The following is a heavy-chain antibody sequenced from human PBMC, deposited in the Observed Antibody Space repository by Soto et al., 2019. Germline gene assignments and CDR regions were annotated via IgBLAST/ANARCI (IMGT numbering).Heavy chain of an antibody. J-gene: IGHJ4*02. D-gene: IGHD2-2*01. CDR1: GGSISSSNW. Sequence: QVQLQESGPGLVKPSGTLSLTCAVSGGSISSSNWWSWVRQPPGKGLEWIGEIYHSGSTNYNPSLKIQVTISVDKSKNECSLKLSSVTAADTAVYYCARSTSTSCYFDYWGQGTLVTVSS. CDR2: IYHSGST. CDR3: ARSTSTSCYFDY. V-gene: IGHV4-4*02.